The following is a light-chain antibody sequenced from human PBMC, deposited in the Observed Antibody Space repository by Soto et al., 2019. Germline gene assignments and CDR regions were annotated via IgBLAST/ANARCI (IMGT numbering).Light chain of an antibody. V-gene: IGLV2-23*01. J-gene: IGLJ1*01. Sequence: QSALAQPASVSGSPGQSITISCTGTSSDFGSYNLVSWYQQHPGKAPKLMIYEGSERPSGVSNRFSGSKSGNTASLTISGLQAEDEADYYCCSYAGNSYVFGTGTKLTVL. CDR2: EGS. CDR1: SSDFGSYNL. CDR3: CSYAGNSYV.